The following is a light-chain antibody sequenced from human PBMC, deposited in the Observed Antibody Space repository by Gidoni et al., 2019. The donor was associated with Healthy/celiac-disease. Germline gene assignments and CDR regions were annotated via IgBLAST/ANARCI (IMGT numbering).Light chain of an antibody. Sequence: EIVLTQSPGTLSLSPGERATLSCRASQSVSSSYLAWYQQKPGQAPRLLIYGASSRATGIPDRFSGSGSGTDFTLTISRLEPEDFAVYYCQQYGSSPRNVHFGQGTKLEIK. CDR1: QSVSSSY. V-gene: IGKV3-20*01. J-gene: IGKJ2*01. CDR2: GAS. CDR3: QQYGSSPRNVH.